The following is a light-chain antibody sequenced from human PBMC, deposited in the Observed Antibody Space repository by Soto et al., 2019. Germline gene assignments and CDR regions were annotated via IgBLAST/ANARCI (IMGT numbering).Light chain of an antibody. V-gene: IGKV3-20*01. Sequence: EIVLTQSPGTLSLSPGERATLSCRASQSVSDNHLAWYHQKPGQPPRLLIYVASNRATGLPDRFSGHGSGTDFTLTISRLEPEDFATYYCHHYDRSPIFTFGAGTKVDI. CDR3: HHYDRSPIFT. CDR1: QSVSDNH. J-gene: IGKJ3*01. CDR2: VAS.